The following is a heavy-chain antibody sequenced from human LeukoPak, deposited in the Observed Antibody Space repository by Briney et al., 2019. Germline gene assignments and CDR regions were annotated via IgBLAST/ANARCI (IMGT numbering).Heavy chain of an antibody. D-gene: IGHD2-8*01. V-gene: IGHV3-30*02. J-gene: IGHJ6*02. CDR2: IRNDGSKK. CDR1: GFTFSSSG. CDR3: AKGYAYSMDV. Sequence: GGSLRLSCAASGFTFSSSGMHWVRQATGKGLEWVAFIRNDGSKKYYGDSVKGRFTISRDNSKNTLDLQMNSLRGEDTAEYYCAKGYAYSMDVWGQGTTVTVSS.